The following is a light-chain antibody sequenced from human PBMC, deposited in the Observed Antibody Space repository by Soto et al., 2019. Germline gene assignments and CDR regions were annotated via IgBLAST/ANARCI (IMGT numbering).Light chain of an antibody. V-gene: IGKV3-15*01. CDR1: QSVSSN. Sequence: EIVMTQSPATLSVSPGERATLSCRASQSVSSNLAWHQQKPGQAPRVLIYSASTRATGTPARFSGSGSGTEFTLTISSLLSEDIAVYYCQQYDIWPITFGQGTRLEIK. CDR2: SAS. J-gene: IGKJ5*01. CDR3: QQYDIWPIT.